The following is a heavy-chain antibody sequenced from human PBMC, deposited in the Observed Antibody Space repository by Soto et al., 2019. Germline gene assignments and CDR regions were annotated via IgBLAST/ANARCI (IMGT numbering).Heavy chain of an antibody. CDR2: ISHDGSNK. CDR3: TKRRNVLRFLEWSSGMEV. V-gene: IGHV3-30*18. CDR1: GFTFSSYG. Sequence: QVQVVESGGGVVQPGKSLRLSCAASGFTFSSYGMHWVRQAPGKGLEWVAFISHDGSNKYYADSMKGRISMSRDNSKSNVYLQMSSLRAEDTAVYYCTKRRNVLRFLEWSSGMEVWGQGTTVTVSS. J-gene: IGHJ6*02. D-gene: IGHD3-3*01.